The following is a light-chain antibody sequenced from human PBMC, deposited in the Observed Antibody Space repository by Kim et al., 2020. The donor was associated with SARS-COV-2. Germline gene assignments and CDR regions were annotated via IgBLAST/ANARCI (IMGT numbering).Light chain of an antibody. Sequence: DIQMTQSPSSVSASVGDRVTITCRASQCISSWLAWYQQKPGKATKLLIYAASSLQSGVPSRFSGSGSGTDFTLTINSLQPEDLATYYCQQANSFPYSFGQGTKLEI. CDR2: AAS. CDR1: QCISSW. V-gene: IGKV1-12*01. CDR3: QQANSFPYS. J-gene: IGKJ2*03.